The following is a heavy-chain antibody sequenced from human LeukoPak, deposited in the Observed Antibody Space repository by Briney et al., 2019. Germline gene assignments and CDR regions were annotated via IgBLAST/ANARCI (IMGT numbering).Heavy chain of an antibody. V-gene: IGHV3-21*01. CDR3: ARDPDYCGSGTYFNHYFDY. CDR2: ISRTSTYI. CDR1: GFTFNYFG. D-gene: IGHD3-10*01. J-gene: IGHJ4*02. Sequence: GGSLRLSCATSGFTFNYFGMNWVRQAPGKGLEWVSSISRTSTYIYYADSVRGRFIISRDNAKNSLFLQMNSLRDDDTAVYYCARDPDYCGSGTYFNHYFDYWGQGALVTVSS.